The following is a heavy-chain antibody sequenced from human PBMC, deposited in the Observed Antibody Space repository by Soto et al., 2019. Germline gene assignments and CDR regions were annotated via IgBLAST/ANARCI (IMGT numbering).Heavy chain of an antibody. Sequence: GGSLRLSCAASGFTFSSYSMNWVRQAPGKGLEWVSSISSSSSYIYYADSVKGRFTISRDNAKNSLYLQMNSLRAEDTAVYYCARDATPSLAARRLLDHWGQGTLVTVPS. J-gene: IGHJ4*02. D-gene: IGHD6-6*01. V-gene: IGHV3-21*01. CDR1: GFTFSSYS. CDR2: ISSSSSYI. CDR3: ARDATPSLAARRLLDH.